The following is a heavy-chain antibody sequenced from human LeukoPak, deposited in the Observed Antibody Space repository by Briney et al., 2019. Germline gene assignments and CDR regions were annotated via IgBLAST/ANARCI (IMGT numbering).Heavy chain of an antibody. CDR3: ARHYGP. V-gene: IGHV3-30*03. Sequence: AGGSLRLSCAASGFTLSTYGMHWVRQAPGKGLEWVAMISHDGNSKQYADFAKGRFTISRDNSKNTLYLQMNSLTTEDTAVYYCARHYGPWGQGTLVTVSS. J-gene: IGHJ5*02. CDR2: ISHDGNSK. CDR1: GFTLSTYG. D-gene: IGHD3-16*01.